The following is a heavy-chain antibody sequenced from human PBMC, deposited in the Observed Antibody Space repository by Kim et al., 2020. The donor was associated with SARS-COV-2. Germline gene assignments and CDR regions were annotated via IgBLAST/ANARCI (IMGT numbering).Heavy chain of an antibody. V-gene: IGHV4-59*08. D-gene: IGHD6-13*01. Sequence: SETLSLTCTVSGGSISSYYWSWIRQPPGKGLEWIGYIYYSGSTNYNPSLKSRVTISVDTSKNQFSLKLSSVTAADTAVYYCARLPYSRSWYGWYFDLWGRGTLVTVSS. CDR2: IYYSGST. CDR3: ARLPYSRSWYGWYFDL. J-gene: IGHJ2*01. CDR1: GGSISSYY.